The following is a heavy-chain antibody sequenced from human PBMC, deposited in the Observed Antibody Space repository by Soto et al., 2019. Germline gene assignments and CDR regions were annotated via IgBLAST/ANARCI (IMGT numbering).Heavy chain of an antibody. D-gene: IGHD3-9*01. CDR1: GFTFSSYS. Sequence: EVQLVESGGGLVTPGGSLRLSCAASGFTFSSYSMNWVRQAPGKGLEWVSSISSSSSYIYYADSVKGRFTISRDNAKNSLYLQMNSLRAEDTAVYYCARTSSGVLRYFDWPRGMDVWGQGTTVTVSS. CDR3: ARTSSGVLRYFDWPRGMDV. CDR2: ISSSSSYI. V-gene: IGHV3-21*01. J-gene: IGHJ6*02.